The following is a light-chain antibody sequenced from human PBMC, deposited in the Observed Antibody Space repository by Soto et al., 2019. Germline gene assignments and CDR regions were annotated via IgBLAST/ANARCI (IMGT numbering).Light chain of an antibody. CDR1: QSVSSN. CDR3: QQYNSWPQT. V-gene: IGKV3-15*01. Sequence: IVMTQSPATLSVSPGERATLSCRASQSVSSNLAWYQQRPGQAPRLLIYDVSTGATGIPARFSGRRSGTEFTLTISSLQSEDFGVYYCQQYNSWPQTFGQGTKVDNK. J-gene: IGKJ1*01. CDR2: DVS.